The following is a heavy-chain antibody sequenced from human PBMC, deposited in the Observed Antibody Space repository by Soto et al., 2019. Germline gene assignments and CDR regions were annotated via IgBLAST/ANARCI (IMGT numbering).Heavy chain of an antibody. J-gene: IGHJ6*02. CDR2: LIPVFGSP. V-gene: IGHV1-69*01. CDR1: GGTFSKDA. Sequence: QVQLVQSGAEVKKPGSSVTVSCKTSGGTFSKDAINWVRQAPGQGLEWMGLLIPVFGSPIYAQKFQGRIRITADESTSPSSMDLSSLRSEDTAVYYCTRVLGYTFEPGKSRYYAMDVWGQGTTGSVSS. D-gene: IGHD5-18*01. CDR3: TRVLGYTFEPGKSRYYAMDV.